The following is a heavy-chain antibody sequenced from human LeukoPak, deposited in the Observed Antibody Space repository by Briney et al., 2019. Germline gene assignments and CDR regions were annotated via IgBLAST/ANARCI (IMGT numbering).Heavy chain of an antibody. CDR1: GFTFSSYW. V-gene: IGHV3-7*03. CDR2: IKQDGSEK. D-gene: IGHD6-13*01. J-gene: IGHJ4*02. CDR3: ATGIADY. Sequence: GGSLRLSCAASGFTFSSYWTSWVRQAPGKGLEWVANIKQDGSEKYYVDSVKGRFTISRDNAKNSLYLQMNSLRAEDTAVYYCATGIADYWGQGTLVTVSS.